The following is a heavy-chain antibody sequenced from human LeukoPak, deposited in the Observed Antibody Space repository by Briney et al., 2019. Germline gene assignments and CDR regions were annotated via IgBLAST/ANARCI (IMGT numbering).Heavy chain of an antibody. D-gene: IGHD3-3*01. CDR3: ARGKRHIFDYYYYYMDV. Sequence: ASVKVYCKASGYTFTSYDINWVRQATGQGLEWMGWMNPNSGNTGYAQKFQGRVTMTRNTSISTAYMELSSLRSEDTAVYYCARGKRHIFDYYYYYMDVWGKGTTVTVSS. CDR2: MNPNSGNT. V-gene: IGHV1-8*01. CDR1: GYTFTSYD. J-gene: IGHJ6*03.